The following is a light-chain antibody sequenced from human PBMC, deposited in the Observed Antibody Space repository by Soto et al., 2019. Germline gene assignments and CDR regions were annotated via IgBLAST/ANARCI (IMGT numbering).Light chain of an antibody. CDR2: SNI. CDR3: AVWDDSLSGPV. CDR1: SANIGSNY. J-gene: IGLJ2*01. Sequence: QSVLTQPPSASGTPGQRVTISCSGSSANIGSNYVYWYQQLPGTAPKLLIYSNIQRPSGVPDRFPGSKSGTSASLAISGLRSEDEADYYCAVWDDSLSGPVFXGGTKVTVL. V-gene: IGLV1-47*02.